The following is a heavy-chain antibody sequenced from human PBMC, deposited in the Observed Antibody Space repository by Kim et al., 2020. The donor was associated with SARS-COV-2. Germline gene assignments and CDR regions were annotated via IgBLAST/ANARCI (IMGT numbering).Heavy chain of an antibody. V-gene: IGHV4-34*01. Sequence: KRRVTISVDTSKNQFSLKLSSVAAADTAVYYCARGSPQIVRYSYGSLFDYWGQGTLVTVSS. D-gene: IGHD5-18*01. J-gene: IGHJ4*02. CDR3: ARGSPQIVRYSYGSLFDY.